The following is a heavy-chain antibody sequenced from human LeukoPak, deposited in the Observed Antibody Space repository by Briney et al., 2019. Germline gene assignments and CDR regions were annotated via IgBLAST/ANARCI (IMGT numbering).Heavy chain of an antibody. J-gene: IGHJ4*02. Sequence: PGGSLRLSCEASGFTFSNFWMSWVRQAPGKGLEWVAAIKHDGSEKHYVDSVKGRFTISRDNAKNSLYLQMNSLRAEDTAVYYCASSSGWNIGYWGQGTLVTVSP. V-gene: IGHV3-7*03. D-gene: IGHD6-19*01. CDR2: IKHDGSEK. CDR1: GFTFSNFW. CDR3: ASSSGWNIGY.